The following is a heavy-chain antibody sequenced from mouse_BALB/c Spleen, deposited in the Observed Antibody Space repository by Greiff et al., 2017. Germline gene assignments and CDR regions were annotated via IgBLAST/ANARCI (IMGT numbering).Heavy chain of an antibody. V-gene: IGHV1-15*01. Sequence: QVQLKESGAELVRPGASVTLSCKASGYTFTDYEMHWVKQTPVHGLEWIGAIDPETGGTAYNQKFKGKATLTADKSSSTAYMELRSLTSEDSAVYYCTRHYGRRAMDYWGQGTSVTVSS. J-gene: IGHJ4*01. CDR1: GYTFTDYE. CDR3: TRHYGRRAMDY. D-gene: IGHD1-1*01. CDR2: IDPETGGT.